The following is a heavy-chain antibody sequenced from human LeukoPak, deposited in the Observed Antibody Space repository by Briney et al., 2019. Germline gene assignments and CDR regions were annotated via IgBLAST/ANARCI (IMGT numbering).Heavy chain of an antibody. J-gene: IGHJ1*01. V-gene: IGHV3-11*01. Sequence: GGSLRLSCAASGFTFSDYYMSWIRQAPGKGLEWVSYISSSGSTIYYADSVKGRFTISRDNAKNSLYLQMNSLRAEDTAVYYCARDRFGDYYDSSGSRYFQHWGQGTLVTVSS. CDR1: GFTFSDYY. D-gene: IGHD3-22*01. CDR3: ARDRFGDYYDSSGSRYFQH. CDR2: ISSSGSTI.